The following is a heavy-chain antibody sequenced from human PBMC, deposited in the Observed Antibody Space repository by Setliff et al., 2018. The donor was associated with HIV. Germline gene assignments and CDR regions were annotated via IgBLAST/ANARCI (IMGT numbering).Heavy chain of an antibody. J-gene: IGHJ4*02. CDR1: GFTFSSSG. V-gene: IGHV3-48*01. CDR2: ISGSGGTE. D-gene: IGHD3-22*01. Sequence: GGSLRLSCAASGFTFSSSGMNWVRQAPGKGLEWISYISGSGGTEYYADSVKGRFTVSRDNAKSSLFLQINSLRVNDTAVYFCATRGRAYYYDSSGYFDYWGQGALVTVSS. CDR3: ATRGRAYYYDSSGYFDY.